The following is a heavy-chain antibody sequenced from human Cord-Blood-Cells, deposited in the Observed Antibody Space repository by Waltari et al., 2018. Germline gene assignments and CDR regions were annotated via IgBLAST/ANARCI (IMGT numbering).Heavy chain of an antibody. J-gene: IGHJ6*02. CDR3: ARDGLRYNYYYYYGMTS. V-gene: IGHV4-34*01. Sequence: QVQLQQWGAGLLTPSETLSLTCAVYGGSFSGYYWTWIRQPPGTGLEWIGEINHSGSTNYNPSLKSRVTISVDTSKNQFSLKLSSVTAADTAVYYCARDGLRYNYYYYYGMTSGAKGPRSPSP. D-gene: IGHD3-9*01. CDR2: INHSGST. CDR1: GGSFSGYY.